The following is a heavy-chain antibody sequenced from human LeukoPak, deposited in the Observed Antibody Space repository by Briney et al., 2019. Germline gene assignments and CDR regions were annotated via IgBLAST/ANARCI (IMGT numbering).Heavy chain of an antibody. Sequence: GGSLRLSRAASGFTFDDYGMSWVRQAPGKGLEWVSGINWNGGSTGYADSVKGRFTISRDNAKNSLYLQMNSLRAEDTALYYCARDGQFGVYSGSYYYFDYWGQGTLVTVSS. V-gene: IGHV3-20*04. CDR1: GFTFDDYG. CDR2: INWNGGST. D-gene: IGHD1-26*01. CDR3: ARDGQFGVYSGSYYYFDY. J-gene: IGHJ4*02.